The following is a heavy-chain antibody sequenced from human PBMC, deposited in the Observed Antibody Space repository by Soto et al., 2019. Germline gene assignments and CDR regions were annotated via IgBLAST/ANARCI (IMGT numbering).Heavy chain of an antibody. CDR3: ARGGDYRFDY. V-gene: IGHV4-4*02. CDR1: GASISTSYW. D-gene: IGHD4-17*01. CDR2: IYHSGSI. Sequence: QVQLQESGPGLVKPSGTLSLTCVVSGASISTSYWWSWVRQSPGPGLEWIGEIYHSGSINYTPSRNSRVTISLDKSKNQFSLKLSAVTAADTAVYYCARGGDYRFDYWGQGTLVTVSS. J-gene: IGHJ4*02.